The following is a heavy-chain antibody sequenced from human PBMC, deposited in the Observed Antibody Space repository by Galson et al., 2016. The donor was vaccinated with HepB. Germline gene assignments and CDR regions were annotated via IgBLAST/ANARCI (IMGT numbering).Heavy chain of an antibody. D-gene: IGHD3-22*01. V-gene: IGHV4-30-4*05. Sequence: TYYNPSLESRLTMSVDTAKNQFSLHLTSVTASDTALYFCARTYYHDNSGLDWFDPWGQGTLVTASS. CDR3: ARTYYHDNSGLDWFDP. CDR2: T. J-gene: IGHJ5*02.